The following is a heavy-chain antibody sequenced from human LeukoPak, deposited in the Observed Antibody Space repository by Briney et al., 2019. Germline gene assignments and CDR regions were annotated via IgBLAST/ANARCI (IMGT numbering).Heavy chain of an antibody. CDR2: ISGSGDRT. Sequence: GGSLRLSCAGSGFTFSNSAINWVRQAPGKGLEWVSAISGSGDRTHYADSVKGRFTISRDNSNNTLFLQMNSLRADDTAVYYCAKVGWFVALSIWGQGTMVSVSS. V-gene: IGHV3-23*01. J-gene: IGHJ3*02. CDR1: GFTFSNSA. D-gene: IGHD2-15*01. CDR3: AKVGWFVALSI.